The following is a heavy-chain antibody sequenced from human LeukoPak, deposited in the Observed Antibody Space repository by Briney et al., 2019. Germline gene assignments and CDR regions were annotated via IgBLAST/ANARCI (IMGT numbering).Heavy chain of an antibody. J-gene: IGHJ4*02. CDR1: GFTFSSCG. CDR3: ARDIGDSYGSPFDF. D-gene: IGHD5-18*01. V-gene: IGHV3-33*01. CDR2: IWYDGSNQ. Sequence: GGSLRLSCAASGFTFSSCGMHWVRQAPGKGLEWMAVIWYDGSNQYYADSVKGRFTISRDNSKNTLYLQMNSLRAEDTAVYYCARDIGDSYGSPFDFWGQGTQVTVSS.